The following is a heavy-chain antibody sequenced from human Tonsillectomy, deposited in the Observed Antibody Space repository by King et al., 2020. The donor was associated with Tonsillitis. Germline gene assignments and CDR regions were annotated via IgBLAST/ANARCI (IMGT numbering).Heavy chain of an antibody. CDR2: INLDGSEK. D-gene: IGHD2-15*01. CDR3: ARELVVGVAEYFQN. Sequence: VQLVESGGGLVQPGGSLRLSCAASGFTFSRYWMSWLRQAPGKGLEWVANINLDGSEKYYVESVKGRFTISRDNAKNALHLQMNSLRVEDAAVYYCARELVVGVAEYFQNWGQGTLLTVSS. CDR1: GFTFSRYW. V-gene: IGHV3-7*03. J-gene: IGHJ1*01.